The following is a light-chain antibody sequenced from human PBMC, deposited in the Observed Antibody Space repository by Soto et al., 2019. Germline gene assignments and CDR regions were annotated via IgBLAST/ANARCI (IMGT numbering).Light chain of an antibody. J-gene: IGLJ2*01. V-gene: IGLV2-14*01. CDR1: SSDVGDYHY. CDR3: SSHTSTNTLV. CDR2: GVS. Sequence: QSALTQPASVSGSPGQSITISCTGTSSDVGDYHYVSWYQQHPGKAPKLIIYGVSNRPSGISNRFSGSKSGNTASLTISGLQAEDEADYYCSSHTSTNTLVFGGGTKLTVL.